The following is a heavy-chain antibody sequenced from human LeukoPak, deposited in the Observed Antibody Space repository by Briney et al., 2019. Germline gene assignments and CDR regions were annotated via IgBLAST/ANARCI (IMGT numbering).Heavy chain of an antibody. CDR1: GFTFSSYA. V-gene: IGHV3-23*01. D-gene: IGHD2-2*01. CDR2: ISGSGGST. Sequence: PGGSLRLSCAASGFTFSSYAMSWVRQAPGKGLEWVSAISGSGGSTYYADPVKGRFTISRDNSKISLYLQMNSLRAEDTAVYYCAKDYCSSTSCMPGYWGQGTLVTVSS. CDR3: AKDYCSSTSCMPGY. J-gene: IGHJ4*02.